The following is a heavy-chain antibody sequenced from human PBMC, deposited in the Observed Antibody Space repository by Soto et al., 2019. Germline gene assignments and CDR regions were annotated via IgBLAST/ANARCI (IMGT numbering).Heavy chain of an antibody. CDR1: GASISSSSYL. CDR2: IYYSGST. Sequence: SETLSLTCTVSGASISSSSYLWCWIRPPPGKGLEWIGSIYYSGSTYYNPPLNSRATITLDTSKNQFSLKLSSVTAADTAVYYRARHGGPSRTGTGFGYWGQGTQVTVSS. V-gene: IGHV4-39*01. D-gene: IGHD1-1*01. J-gene: IGHJ4*02. CDR3: ARHGGPSRTGTGFGY.